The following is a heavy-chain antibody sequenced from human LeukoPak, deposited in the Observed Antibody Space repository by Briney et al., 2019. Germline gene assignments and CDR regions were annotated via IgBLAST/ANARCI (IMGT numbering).Heavy chain of an antibody. CDR2: IYPGDFDT. CDR1: GYSFTSYW. V-gene: IGHV5-51*01. J-gene: IGHJ5*02. CDR3: TRRQSSSWYDLDWFDP. Sequence: GESLKISGKGSGYSFTSYWIGWVRQMPGKGLEWIGIIYPGDFDTRYSPSFQGQFTISADMSISPDYLQWSSLKASDTAMYYCTRRQSSSWYDLDWFDPWGQGTLVTVSS. D-gene: IGHD6-13*01.